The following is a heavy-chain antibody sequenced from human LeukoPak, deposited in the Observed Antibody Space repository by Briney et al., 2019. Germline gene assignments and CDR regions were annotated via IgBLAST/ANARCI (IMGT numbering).Heavy chain of an antibody. CDR3: ARGAYCTSINCYGFDY. V-gene: IGHV4-39*07. D-gene: IGHD2-2*01. Sequence: SETLSLTCTVSGGSISTSSYYWGWVRQPPGKGLEWIGNIFYSGSTYYSPSLKNRVTLSVDTSKNQFSLKLTSVTAADTAVYYCARGAYCTSINCYGFDYWGQGTQVTASS. J-gene: IGHJ4*02. CDR1: GGSISTSSYY. CDR2: IFYSGST.